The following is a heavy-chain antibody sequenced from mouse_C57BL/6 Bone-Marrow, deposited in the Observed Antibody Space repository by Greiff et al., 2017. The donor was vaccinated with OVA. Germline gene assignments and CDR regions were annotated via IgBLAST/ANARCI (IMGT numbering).Heavy chain of an antibody. CDR1: GYTFTAYT. Sequence: QVQLKESGAELVKPGASVKLSCKASGYTFTAYTINWVKQRSGQGLEWIGGFYPGSGSIKYNEKFKDKATLTADKSSSPVYMELSRLTSEDSAVYFCARHGRFSPFAYWGQGTLVTVSA. CDR3: ARHGRFSPFAY. J-gene: IGHJ3*01. CDR2: FYPGSGSI. V-gene: IGHV1-62-2*01.